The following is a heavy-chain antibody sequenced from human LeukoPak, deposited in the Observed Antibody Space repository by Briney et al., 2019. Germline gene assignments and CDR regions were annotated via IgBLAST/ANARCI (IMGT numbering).Heavy chain of an antibody. CDR3: EKVQGYGDYSGFDY. J-gene: IGHJ4*02. D-gene: IGHD4-17*01. Sequence: GGSLRLSCAASGFTFSSYGMHWVRQAPGKGLEWVAFIRYDGSNEYYADSVKGRFTISRDNSKNTLYLQMNSLRGEDTAVYYCEKVQGYGDYSGFDYWGQGTLVTVSS. V-gene: IGHV3-30*02. CDR1: GFTFSSYG. CDR2: IRYDGSNE.